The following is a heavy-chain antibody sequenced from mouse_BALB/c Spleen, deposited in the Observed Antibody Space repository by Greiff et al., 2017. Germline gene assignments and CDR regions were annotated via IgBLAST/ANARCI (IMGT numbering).Heavy chain of an antibody. V-gene: IGHV5-17*02. CDR1: GFTFSSFG. CDR3: ARYGYYAMDY. D-gene: IGHD1-1*02. J-gene: IGHJ4*01. Sequence: EVMLVESGGGLVKPGGSRKLSCAASGFTFSSFGMHWVRQAPEKGLEWVAYISSGSSTIYYADTVKGRFTISRDNPKNTLFLQMTSLRSEDTAMYYCARYGYYAMDYWGQGTSVTVSS. CDR2: ISSGSSTI.